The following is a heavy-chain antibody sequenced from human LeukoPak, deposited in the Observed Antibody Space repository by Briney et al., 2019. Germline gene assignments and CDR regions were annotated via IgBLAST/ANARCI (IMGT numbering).Heavy chain of an antibody. Sequence: GGSLILSCAASGFTFSNYGMHWVRQAPGKGLEWVAVISYDGSNEYYADSVKGRFAISRDTSKNTLYLQMNGLRAEDTALYYCARKFLTGRLIDYWGQGTLVTVSS. CDR1: GFTFSNYG. D-gene: IGHD7-27*01. CDR2: ISYDGSNE. V-gene: IGHV3-30*03. J-gene: IGHJ4*02. CDR3: ARKFLTGRLIDY.